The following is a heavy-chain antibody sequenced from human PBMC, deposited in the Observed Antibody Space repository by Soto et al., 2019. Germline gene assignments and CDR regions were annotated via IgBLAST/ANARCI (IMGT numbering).Heavy chain of an antibody. D-gene: IGHD3-16*01. V-gene: IGHV4-61*01. Sequence: QVQLQESGPGLVKPSETLSLTCTVSGGSVSSGSYYWSWIRQPPGKGLEWIGYIYYSGGTNYNPSHQRRVTISVDTSKNQFSLKLSSVTAADTAVYYCAGDGEVFGEFHWFDPWGQGTLVTVSS. J-gene: IGHJ5*02. CDR2: IYYSGGT. CDR1: GGSVSSGSYY. CDR3: AGDGEVFGEFHWFDP.